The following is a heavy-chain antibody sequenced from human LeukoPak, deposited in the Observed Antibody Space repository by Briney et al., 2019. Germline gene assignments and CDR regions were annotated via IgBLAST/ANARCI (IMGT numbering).Heavy chain of an antibody. V-gene: IGHV3-53*01. Sequence: PGGSLRLSCAASGFTVSSNYMSWVRQAPGKGLEWVSVIYSGGSTYYAESVKVRFTISRDNSKNTLYLQVNSLRAEDTAVYYCAREKRWSIAARMGWLVPWGEGTLVTVSS. D-gene: IGHD6-6*01. CDR2: IYSGGST. CDR1: GFTVSSNY. CDR3: AREKRWSIAARMGWLVP. J-gene: IGHJ5*02.